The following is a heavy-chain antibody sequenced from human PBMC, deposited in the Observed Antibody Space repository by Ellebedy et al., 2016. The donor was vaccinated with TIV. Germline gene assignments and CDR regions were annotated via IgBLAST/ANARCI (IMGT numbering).Heavy chain of an antibody. V-gene: IGHV3-53*01. J-gene: IGHJ4*02. Sequence: GGSLRLSCAASASTVSSNFMTWVRQAPGKGLEWVSVIYSGDRTHYADSVWGRFTISRDSSKNTLYLQMSSLRAEDTAVYYCSRADCSGGNCYEFDYWGQGTLVTVSS. CDR1: ASTVSSNF. CDR3: SRADCSGGNCYEFDY. D-gene: IGHD2-15*01. CDR2: IYSGDRT.